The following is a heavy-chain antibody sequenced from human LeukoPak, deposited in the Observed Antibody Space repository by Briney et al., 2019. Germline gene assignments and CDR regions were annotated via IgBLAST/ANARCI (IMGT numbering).Heavy chain of an antibody. CDR3: ARDEYSYGYDY. Sequence: GASVKVSCKASGYTFTGYYMHWVRQAPGQGLEWMGWINPNSGGTNYAQKFQGRVTMTRNTSISTAYMELSSLRSEDTAVYYCARDEYSYGYDYWGQGTLVTVSS. D-gene: IGHD5-18*01. CDR1: GYTFTGYY. CDR2: INPNSGGT. V-gene: IGHV1-2*02. J-gene: IGHJ4*02.